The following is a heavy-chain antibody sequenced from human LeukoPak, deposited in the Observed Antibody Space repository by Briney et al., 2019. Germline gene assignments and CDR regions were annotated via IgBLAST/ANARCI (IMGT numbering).Heavy chain of an antibody. CDR2: IYTSGST. Sequence: SETLSLTCTVSGGSTSSYYWSWIRQPAGKGLEWIGRIYTSGSTNYNPSLKSRVTMSVDTSKNQFSLKLSSVTAADTAVYYCARECSGGSCYPFDPWGQGTLVTVSS. D-gene: IGHD2-15*01. J-gene: IGHJ5*02. CDR1: GGSTSSYY. V-gene: IGHV4-4*07. CDR3: ARECSGGSCYPFDP.